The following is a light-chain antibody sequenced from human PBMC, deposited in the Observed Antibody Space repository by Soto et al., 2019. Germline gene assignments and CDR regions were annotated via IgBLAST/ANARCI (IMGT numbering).Light chain of an antibody. CDR1: TSNIGNNY. CDR2: ENN. Sequence: QSVLTQPPLVSAAPGQKVTISCSGSTSNIGNNYVSWYQQLPGTAPKLLIYENNKRPSGIPDRFSGSKSGTSATLGITGLQTGDEADYYCGTWDSSLSAGGVFGGGTKVTVL. J-gene: IGLJ3*02. V-gene: IGLV1-51*02. CDR3: GTWDSSLSAGGV.